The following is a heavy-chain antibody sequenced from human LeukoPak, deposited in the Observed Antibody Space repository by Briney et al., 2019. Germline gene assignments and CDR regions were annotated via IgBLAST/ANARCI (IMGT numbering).Heavy chain of an antibody. CDR2: TRNKANNYAT. CDR3: AKVVGWELLRFDY. D-gene: IGHD1-26*01. Sequence: GGSLRLSCAVSGYTFSDHYIDWVRQAPGKGLEWVGQTRNKANNYATEYAASVKDRFTISRDDSRNSVYLQMDSLKTEDTAVYYCAKVVGWELLRFDYWGQGTLVTVSS. J-gene: IGHJ4*02. CDR1: GYTFSDHY. V-gene: IGHV3-72*01.